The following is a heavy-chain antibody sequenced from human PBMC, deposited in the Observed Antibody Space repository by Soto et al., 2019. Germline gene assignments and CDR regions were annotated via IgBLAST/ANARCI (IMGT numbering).Heavy chain of an antibody. V-gene: IGHV4-30-4*01. CDR3: ARAPFALDKIASFYF. D-gene: IGHD3-9*01. CDR1: DDSVSSVCFH. CDR2: IYNGGGT. J-gene: IGHJ4*02. Sequence: HSETLSLTCTVCDDSVSSVCFHWAWLRRPPGKGLEWIGYIYNGGGTYYSPSLESRMHMSLDAARNHYCLRLTSVTAADTAFYFFARAPFALDKIASFYFWGKGNPFPVSS.